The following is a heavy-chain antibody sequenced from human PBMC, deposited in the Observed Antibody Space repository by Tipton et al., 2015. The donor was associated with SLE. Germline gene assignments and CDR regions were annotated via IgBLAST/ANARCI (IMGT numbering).Heavy chain of an antibody. CDR1: GGSISTYY. V-gene: IGHV4-59*04. Sequence: TLSLTCTVPGGSISTYYCSWVRQPPGKGLEWIGSIYYTGTTTYYNSFLKSRVTMSVDTSKNQFSLRLTSVIAADTTVYYCARLHGYSYGLNWFDPWGQGTLISVSS. J-gene: IGHJ5*02. CDR2: IYYTGTTT. D-gene: IGHD5-18*01. CDR3: ARLHGYSYGLNWFDP.